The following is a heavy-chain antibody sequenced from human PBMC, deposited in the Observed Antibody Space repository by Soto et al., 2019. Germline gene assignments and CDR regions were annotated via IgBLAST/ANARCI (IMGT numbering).Heavy chain of an antibody. CDR1: GFTFSDYY. V-gene: IGHV3-11*01. D-gene: IGHD4-17*01. J-gene: IGHJ4*02. CDR3: ARDAVGYGDRFDI. Sequence: QVYLVESGGGLVKPGGSLRLSCAASGFTFSDYYMTWIRQAPGKGLEWVSCISRSGDIIHYTDSVKGRFTSSRDNAKNSLYLQVNSLRPEDTAVYYCARDAVGYGDRFDIWGQGTLVTVSS. CDR2: ISRSGDII.